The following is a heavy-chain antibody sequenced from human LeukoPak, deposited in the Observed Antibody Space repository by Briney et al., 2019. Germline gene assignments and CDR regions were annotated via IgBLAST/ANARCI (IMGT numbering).Heavy chain of an antibody. CDR1: GYTFTSYG. V-gene: IGHV1-18*01. CDR2: ISAYNGNT. D-gene: IGHD2-8*01. Sequence: GASVKVSCKASGYTFTSYGISWVGQAPGQGLEWMGWISAYNGNTNYAQKLQGRVTMTTDTSTSTAYMELRSLRSDDTAVYYCARDLEEYCTNGVCYYFDYWGQGTLVTVSS. J-gene: IGHJ4*02. CDR3: ARDLEEYCTNGVCYYFDY.